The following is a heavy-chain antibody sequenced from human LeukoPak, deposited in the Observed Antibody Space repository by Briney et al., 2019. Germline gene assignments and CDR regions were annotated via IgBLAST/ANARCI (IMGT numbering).Heavy chain of an antibody. Sequence: GGSLRLSCAASGFTVSSNYMSWVRQAPGKGLEWVSVIYSGGSTYYADSVEGRFTISRDNSKNTLYLQMNSLRAEDTAVYYCARDGIAAAGRGYFDYWGQGTLVTVSS. CDR3: ARDGIAAAGRGYFDY. J-gene: IGHJ4*02. CDR2: IYSGGST. CDR1: GFTVSSNY. D-gene: IGHD6-13*01. V-gene: IGHV3-53*01.